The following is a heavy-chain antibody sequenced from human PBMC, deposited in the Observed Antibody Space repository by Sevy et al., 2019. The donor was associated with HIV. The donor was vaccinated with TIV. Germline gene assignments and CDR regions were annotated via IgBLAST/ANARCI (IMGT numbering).Heavy chain of an antibody. Sequence: ASVKVSCKASGYTFTGYYMHWVRQAPGQGLEWMGWINPNSGGTNYAQKFQGRVTMTRDTSISTAYMELSRLRSDDTAVYYCARERVGRSYCGSDCPSDYWGQGTLVTVSS. CDR2: INPNSGGT. CDR1: GYTFTGYY. D-gene: IGHD2-21*02. J-gene: IGHJ4*02. V-gene: IGHV1-2*02. CDR3: ARERVGRSYCGSDCPSDY.